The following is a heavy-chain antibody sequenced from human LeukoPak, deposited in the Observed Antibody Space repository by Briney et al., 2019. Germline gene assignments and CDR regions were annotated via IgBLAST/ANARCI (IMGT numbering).Heavy chain of an antibody. CDR1: GGSISSSSYY. J-gene: IGHJ4*02. CDR2: IYYSGST. Sequence: SETLSLTCTVSGGSISSSSYYWGWIRQPPGKGLEWIGSIYYSGSTYYNPSLKSRVTISVDTSKNQFSLKLSSVTAADTAVYYCARHYYDGKLAEFDYWGQGTLVTVSS. CDR3: ARHYYDGKLAEFDY. V-gene: IGHV4-39*01. D-gene: IGHD3-22*01.